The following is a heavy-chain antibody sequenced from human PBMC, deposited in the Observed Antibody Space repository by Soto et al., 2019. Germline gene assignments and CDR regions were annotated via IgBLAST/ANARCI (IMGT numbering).Heavy chain of an antibody. CDR1: GYTFTSYY. Sequence: ASVQVSCKASGYTFTSYYMHWVRQAPGQGLEWMGIINPSGGSTSYAQKFQGRVTMTRDTSTSTVYMELSSLRSEDTAVYYCARGRVLVGLNYYYGMDVWGQGTTVTVSS. V-gene: IGHV1-46*01. J-gene: IGHJ6*02. D-gene: IGHD6-13*01. CDR3: ARGRVLVGLNYYYGMDV. CDR2: INPSGGST.